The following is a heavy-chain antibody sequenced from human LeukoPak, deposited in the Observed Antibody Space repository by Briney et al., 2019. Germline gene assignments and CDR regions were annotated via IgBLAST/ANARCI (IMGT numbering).Heavy chain of an antibody. CDR2: FSGGSDGA. CDR3: AKDYDSSGYTDY. V-gene: IGHV3-23*01. Sequence: QTGGSLRLSCVASGFTLSSYAMSWVRQAPGKGLEWVSAFSGGSDGAYYADSVKGRFTISRDNSKNTLYLQMNSLRAEDTAVYYCAKDYDSSGYTDYWGQGTLVTVSS. D-gene: IGHD3-22*01. CDR1: GFTLSSYA. J-gene: IGHJ4*02.